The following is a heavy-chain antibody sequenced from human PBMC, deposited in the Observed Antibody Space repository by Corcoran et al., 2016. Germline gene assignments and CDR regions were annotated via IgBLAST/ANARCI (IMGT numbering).Heavy chain of an antibody. J-gene: IGHJ4*02. CDR1: GFTLSRHG. Sequence: QVQLVESGGGVVQPGGSLRLACAASGFTLSRHGMHWVRQAPGKSLEWVAIIWYDGSKTDYADSVKGRFPISRDTSKNTLYLQTTNLRAEDTAVYYCARNMGIPGRFDYWGQGTLVTVSS. CDR3: ARNMGIPGRFDY. V-gene: IGHV3-33*03. CDR2: IWYDGSKT. D-gene: IGHD1-26*01.